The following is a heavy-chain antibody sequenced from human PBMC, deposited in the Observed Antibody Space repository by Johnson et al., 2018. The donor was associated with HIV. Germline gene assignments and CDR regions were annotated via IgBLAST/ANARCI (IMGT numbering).Heavy chain of an antibody. CDR2: IKQDGSNK. J-gene: IGHJ3*02. CDR3: ARGEGGTYLPDAFDI. Sequence: VQLVESGGGLVQPGGSLRLSCAASGFTFSSYWMSWVRQAPGKGLEWVANIKQDGSNKYYADSVKGRFTISRDNSKNTLYLQMNSLRAEDTAVYYCARGEGGTYLPDAFDIWGQGTMVTVSS. V-gene: IGHV3-7*02. D-gene: IGHD1-26*01. CDR1: GFTFSSYW.